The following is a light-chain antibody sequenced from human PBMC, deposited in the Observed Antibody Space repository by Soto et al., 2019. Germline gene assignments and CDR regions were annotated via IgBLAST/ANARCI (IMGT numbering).Light chain of an antibody. V-gene: IGKV3-15*01. CDR2: GAS. Sequence: EIVMTQSPATLSVSPGERVTFSCRASQSVSSNLAWYQRKPGQAPRLLISGASTGATGIPARFSGSGSGTEFTLTINSLQSEDYAIYYCQQYDRWPVTFGGGTKVEIK. J-gene: IGKJ4*01. CDR3: QQYDRWPVT. CDR1: QSVSSN.